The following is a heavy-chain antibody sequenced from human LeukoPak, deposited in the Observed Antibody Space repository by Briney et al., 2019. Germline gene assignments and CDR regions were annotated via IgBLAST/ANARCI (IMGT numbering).Heavy chain of an antibody. CDR2: ISAYNGNT. CDR3: ARDGGGRIAVAGTGWFDP. V-gene: IGHV1-18*01. D-gene: IGHD6-19*01. J-gene: IGHJ5*02. CDR1: GYTFTSYG. Sequence: ASVKLSCTASGYTFTSYGISWVRQAPGQGLEWMGWISAYNGNTNYSQKLQGRVTMTTDTSTSTAYMELRSLRSDDTAVYYCARDGGGRIAVAGTGWFDPWGQGTLVTVSS.